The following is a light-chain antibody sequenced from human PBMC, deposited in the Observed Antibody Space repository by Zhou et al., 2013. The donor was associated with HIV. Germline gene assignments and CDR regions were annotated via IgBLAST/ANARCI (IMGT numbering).Light chain of an antibody. Sequence: DIQMTQSPSTLSASVGDRVTITCRASHSISSWLAWYQQKPGKAPKLLIQKASDLAGGVPSRFSGSGSGTDFTLTISSLQPDDSATYYCQQYHAYAPTFGQGTKVEIK. CDR2: KAS. V-gene: IGKV1-5*03. J-gene: IGKJ2*01. CDR1: HSISSW. CDR3: QQYHAYAPT.